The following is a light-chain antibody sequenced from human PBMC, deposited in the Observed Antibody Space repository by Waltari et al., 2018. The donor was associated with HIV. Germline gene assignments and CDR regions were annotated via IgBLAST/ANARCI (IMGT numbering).Light chain of an antibody. CDR2: AAS. V-gene: IGKV3-15*01. CDR3: QQNIHWPPYT. CDR1: QRVSGN. Sequence: ETVLTQSPVTLSVSPGERATLSCRASQRVSGNLVWYQQKPGQAPRLLIYAASSRATDIPARFSGSGSGTDYTLTISNLQSEDSAVYYCQQNIHWPPYTFGQGTKLEIK. J-gene: IGKJ2*01.